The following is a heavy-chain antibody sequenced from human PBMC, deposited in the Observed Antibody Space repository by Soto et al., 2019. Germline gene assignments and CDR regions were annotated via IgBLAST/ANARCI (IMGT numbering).Heavy chain of an antibody. V-gene: IGHV1-69*06. Sequence: QVQLVQSGAEVKKPGSSVKVSCKASGGTFSSYAISWVRQAPGRGLEWMGGIIPIFGTANYAQKFQGRVTITADKSTSTAYIELSTLRFEDTAVYYCASLHDSGSYWFDPWGQGTLVTVSS. CDR1: GGTFSSYA. D-gene: IGHD1-26*01. J-gene: IGHJ5*02. CDR2: IIPIFGTA. CDR3: ASLHDSGSYWFDP.